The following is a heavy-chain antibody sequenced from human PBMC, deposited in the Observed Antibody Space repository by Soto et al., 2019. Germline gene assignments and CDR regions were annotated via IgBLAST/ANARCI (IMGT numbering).Heavy chain of an antibody. CDR2: IINSGGTT. CDR3: AKGSRGAYYYCMDV. V-gene: IGHV3-23*01. J-gene: IGHJ6*04. Sequence: EVQMLEAGGGLVQPGGSLRLSCAASGFTFSSSAMNWVRQAPGKGLEWVSSIINSGGTTSYADSVKGRFTISRDNSKNTLYLQMNSLRAEDTAVYYCAKGSRGAYYYCMDVWGKGTKVTVSS. CDR1: GFTFSSSA.